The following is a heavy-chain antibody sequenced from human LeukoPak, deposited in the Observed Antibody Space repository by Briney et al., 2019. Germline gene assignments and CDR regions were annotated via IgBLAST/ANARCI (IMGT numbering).Heavy chain of an antibody. Sequence: PGGSLRLSCAASGFTFDDYAMHWVRQAPGKGLEWVSGISWNSGSIGYADSVKGRFTISRDNAKNSLYLQMNSLRAEDTALYCCAKDKNDILTGYYSYFDYWGQGTLVTVSS. CDR2: ISWNSGSI. CDR3: AKDKNDILTGYYSYFDY. CDR1: GFTFDDYA. V-gene: IGHV3-9*01. D-gene: IGHD3-9*01. J-gene: IGHJ4*02.